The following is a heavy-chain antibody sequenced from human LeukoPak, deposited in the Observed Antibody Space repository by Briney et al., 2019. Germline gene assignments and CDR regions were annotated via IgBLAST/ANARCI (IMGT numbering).Heavy chain of an antibody. Sequence: GGSLRLSCAASGFTFSIYGMHWVRQAPGKGLEWVAVISYDGSNKYYADSVKGRFTISRDNSKNTLYLQMNSLRAEDTAVYYCVTMTTTAYWGQGTLVTVSS. CDR2: ISYDGSNK. J-gene: IGHJ4*02. V-gene: IGHV3-30*03. D-gene: IGHD1-26*01. CDR3: VTMTTTAY. CDR1: GFTFSIYG.